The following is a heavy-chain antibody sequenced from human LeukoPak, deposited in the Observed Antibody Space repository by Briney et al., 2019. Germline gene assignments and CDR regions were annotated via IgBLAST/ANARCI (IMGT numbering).Heavy chain of an antibody. CDR2: ISYDGSNK. Sequence: PGGSLRLSCAASGFTFSSYAMHWVRQAPGKGLEWVAVISYDGSNKYYADSVKGRFTISRDNSKNTLYLQMNSLRAEDTAVYYCARDRTPLRYFDWSNYYYYYGMDVWGQGTTVTVSS. CDR3: ARDRTPLRYFDWSNYYYYYGMDV. J-gene: IGHJ6*02. V-gene: IGHV3-30-3*01. D-gene: IGHD3-9*01. CDR1: GFTFSSYA.